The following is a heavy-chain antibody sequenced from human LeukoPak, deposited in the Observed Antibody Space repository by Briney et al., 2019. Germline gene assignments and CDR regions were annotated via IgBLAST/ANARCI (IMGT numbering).Heavy chain of an antibody. Sequence: SETLSLTCTVSGGSISGAGYYWSWIRQPPGKGLEWIGYIYHGGSTYYNPSLKSRVTISADRSKRQFSLNINPVTAADTAVYYCARMYDSSGYCLDSWGQGTLVTVSS. CDR2: IYHGGST. D-gene: IGHD3-22*01. J-gene: IGHJ4*02. V-gene: IGHV4-30-2*01. CDR3: ARMYDSSGYCLDS. CDR1: GGSISGAGYY.